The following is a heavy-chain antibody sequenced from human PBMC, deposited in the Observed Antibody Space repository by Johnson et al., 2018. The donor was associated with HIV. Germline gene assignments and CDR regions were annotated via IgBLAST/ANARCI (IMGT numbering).Heavy chain of an antibody. D-gene: IGHD3-10*01. CDR3: AKDQERLLWFGTGGI. CDR2: IRYDGSNK. J-gene: IGHJ3*02. CDR1: GFTFSNYG. Sequence: QVQVVESGGRVVQPGGSLRLSCAASGFTFSNYGMHWVRQTPGKGLEWVAFIRYDGSNKYYADSVKGRFTISRDNSKNTLYLQMNSRRAEDTAVYYCAKDQERLLWFGTGGIWGQGTMVTVSS. V-gene: IGHV3-30*02.